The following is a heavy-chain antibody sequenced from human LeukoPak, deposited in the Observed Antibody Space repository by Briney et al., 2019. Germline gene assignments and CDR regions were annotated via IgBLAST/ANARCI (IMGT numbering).Heavy chain of an antibody. J-gene: IGHJ6*03. Sequence: SETLSLTCTVSGGSISSYYWSWIRQPAGKGLEWIGRIYTSGSTNYNPSLKSRVTISVDKSKNQFSLKLSSVTAADTAVYYCARDKRAYYDFWSGPYYMDVWGKGTTVTVSS. D-gene: IGHD3-3*01. CDR1: GGSISSYY. CDR2: IYTSGST. CDR3: ARDKRAYYDFWSGPYYMDV. V-gene: IGHV4-4*07.